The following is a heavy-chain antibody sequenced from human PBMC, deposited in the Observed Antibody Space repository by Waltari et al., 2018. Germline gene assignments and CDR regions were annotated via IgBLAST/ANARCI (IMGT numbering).Heavy chain of an antibody. V-gene: IGHV3-30-3*01. CDR3: ARAGSSDYYYYMDV. CDR2: ISYDGSNK. J-gene: IGHJ6*03. D-gene: IGHD2-15*01. Sequence: QVQLVESGGGVVQPGRSLRLSCAASGFTFSSYAMHWVRQAPGKGLEWVAVISYDGSNKYYADSVKGRFTISGDNSKNTLYLQMNSLRAEDTAVYYCARAGSSDYYYYMDVWGKGTTVTVSS. CDR1: GFTFSSYA.